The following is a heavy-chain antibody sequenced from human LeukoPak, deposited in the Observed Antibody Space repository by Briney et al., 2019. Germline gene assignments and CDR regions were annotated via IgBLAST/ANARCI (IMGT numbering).Heavy chain of an antibody. V-gene: IGHV3-7*01. D-gene: IGHD6-13*01. Sequence: GGSLRLSCAASEFIFSSYWMSWVRQAPGKGLEWVANIKHDGSEKYYVDSVKGRFTISRDNAKNSLYLQMNSLRAEDTAVYYCARYRRGVFFDYWGQGTLVTVSS. CDR1: EFIFSSYW. CDR2: IKHDGSEK. J-gene: IGHJ4*02. CDR3: ARYRRGVFFDY.